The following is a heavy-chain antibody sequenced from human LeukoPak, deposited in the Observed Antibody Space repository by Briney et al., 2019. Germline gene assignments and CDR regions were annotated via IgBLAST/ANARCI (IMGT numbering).Heavy chain of an antibody. V-gene: IGHV4-59*01. CDR3: ARAASPYTGYDSY. J-gene: IGHJ4*02. D-gene: IGHD5-12*01. CDR2: MYYSGST. CDR1: GGSISSYY. Sequence: SETLSLTCTVSGGSISSYYWNWIRQPPGKGLEWIGYMYYSGSTNYNPSLKSRVTISEDTSKNQFSLKLSSVTAADTAVYYCARAASPYTGYDSYWGQGTLVTVSS.